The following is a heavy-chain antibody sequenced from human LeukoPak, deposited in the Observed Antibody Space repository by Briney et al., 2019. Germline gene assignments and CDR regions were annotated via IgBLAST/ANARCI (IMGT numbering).Heavy chain of an antibody. CDR1: GGTFSSYA. J-gene: IGHJ3*02. CDR3: AGPNLYCSGGSCYSAPDDAFDI. V-gene: IGHV1-69*13. D-gene: IGHD2-15*01. CDR2: IIPIFGTA. Sequence: ASVKVSCKASGGTFSSYAISWVRQAPGQGLEWMGGIIPIFGTANYAQKFQGRVTITADESTSTAYMELSSLRSEDTAVYYCAGPNLYCSGGSCYSAPDDAFDIWGQGTMVTVSS.